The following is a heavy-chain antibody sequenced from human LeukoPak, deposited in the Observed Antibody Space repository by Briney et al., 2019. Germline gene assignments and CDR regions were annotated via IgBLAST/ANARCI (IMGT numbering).Heavy chain of an antibody. Sequence: GGSLRLSCAASGFTFDDYGMSWVRHAPGKGLEWVSGINWNGGSTGYADSVKGRFTISRDNAKNSLYLQMNSLRAEDTAVYYCARHVVGVGFDYWGQGTLVTVSS. J-gene: IGHJ4*02. CDR1: GFTFDDYG. V-gene: IGHV3-20*04. CDR2: INWNGGST. D-gene: IGHD3-22*01. CDR3: ARHVVGVGFDY.